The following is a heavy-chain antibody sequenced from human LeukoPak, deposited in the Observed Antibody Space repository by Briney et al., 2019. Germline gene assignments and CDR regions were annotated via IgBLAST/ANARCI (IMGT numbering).Heavy chain of an antibody. CDR1: GGSISSTSYY. J-gene: IGHJ5*02. Sequence: SETLSLTCTVSGGSISSTSYYWGWIRQPPGKGLEWIGYIYYSGSTNYNPSLKSRVTISVDTSKNQFSLKLSSVTAADTAVYYCARFTIFEGFDPWGQGTLVTVSS. CDR3: ARFTIFEGFDP. V-gene: IGHV4-61*05. CDR2: IYYSGST. D-gene: IGHD3-3*01.